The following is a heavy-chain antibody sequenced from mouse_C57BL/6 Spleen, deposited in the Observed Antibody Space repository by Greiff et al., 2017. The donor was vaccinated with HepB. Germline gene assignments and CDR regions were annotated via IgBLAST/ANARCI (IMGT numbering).Heavy chain of an antibody. V-gene: IGHV1-69*01. D-gene: IGHD1-1*01. Sequence: QVQLQQPGAELVMPGASVKLSCKASGYTFTSYWIHWVKQRPGQGLEWIGEIDPSDSYTNYNQKFKGKSTLTVDKSSSTAYMQLSSLTSEDSAVYYCARGGYYGPLYYAMDYWGQGTSVTVSS. CDR2: IDPSDSYT. J-gene: IGHJ4*01. CDR3: ARGGYYGPLYYAMDY. CDR1: GYTFTSYW.